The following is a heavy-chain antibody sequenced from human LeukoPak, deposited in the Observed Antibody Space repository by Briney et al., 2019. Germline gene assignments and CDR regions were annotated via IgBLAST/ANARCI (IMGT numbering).Heavy chain of an antibody. Sequence: PGGSLRLSCAASGFTFSHYWMTWVRQAPGKGLEWVANIKQDGSEQYYVDSVKGRFTISRDNAKNSLYLQMNSLRVEDTAVYYCARDRCSSTSCFYDYWGQGTLATVSS. CDR3: ARDRCSSTSCFYDY. V-gene: IGHV3-7*01. CDR2: IKQDGSEQ. J-gene: IGHJ4*02. D-gene: IGHD2-2*01. CDR1: GFTFSHYW.